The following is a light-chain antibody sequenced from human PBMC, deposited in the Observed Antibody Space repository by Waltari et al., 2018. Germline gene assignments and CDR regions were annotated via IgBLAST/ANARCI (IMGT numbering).Light chain of an antibody. CDR3: QSYDSSLSGSV. CDR1: SSNIGAGYD. Sequence: QSVLTQPPSVSGAPGQRVTISCTGSSSNIGAGYDVHGYQQLPGPAPNLLLSAKSKRPSVVPHRFSGPKSCTASSLDITGLQAEDEADYYGQSYDSSLSGSVVGGGTKLTVL. V-gene: IGLV1-40*01. CDR2: AKS. J-gene: IGLJ2*01.